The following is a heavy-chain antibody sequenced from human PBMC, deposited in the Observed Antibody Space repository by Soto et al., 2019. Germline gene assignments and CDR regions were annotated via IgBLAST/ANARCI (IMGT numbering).Heavy chain of an antibody. CDR1: GGSINYYY. CDR3: ARASSSWSRGFDY. J-gene: IGHJ4*02. D-gene: IGHD6-6*01. CDR2: IYYSGST. Sequence: NPSETLSLTCTVSGGSINYYYWNWIRQPPGKGLEYIGFIYYSGSTNYNPSLKSRVTISLDTSKNQFSLKMTSVTAADSALYHCARASSSWSRGFDYWGQGVLVTVSS. V-gene: IGHV4-59*01.